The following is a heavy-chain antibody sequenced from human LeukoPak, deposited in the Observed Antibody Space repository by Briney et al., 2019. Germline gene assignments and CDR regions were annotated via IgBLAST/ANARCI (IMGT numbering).Heavy chain of an antibody. CDR3: ARHPSSTTVYYFDY. V-gene: IGHV4-34*01. Sequence: SETLSLTCAVYGGSFSGYYWSWIRQPPGKGLEWIGEINHSGSTNYNPSLKSRVTISVDTSKNQFSLRLSSVTAADTAVYYCARHPSSTTVYYFDYWGQGTLVTVSS. CDR1: GGSFSGYY. J-gene: IGHJ4*02. CDR2: INHSGST. D-gene: IGHD4-11*01.